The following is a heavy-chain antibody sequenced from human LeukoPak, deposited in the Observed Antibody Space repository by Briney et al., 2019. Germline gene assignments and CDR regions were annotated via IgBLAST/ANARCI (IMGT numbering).Heavy chain of an antibody. D-gene: IGHD2-15*01. Sequence: ASVKVSCKVSGYTLTELSMHWVRQAPGKGLEWMGGFDPEDGETIYAQKFQGRVTMTEDTSTDTAYMELSSLRSEDTAVYYCATDLVVGYCSGGSCYGMDVWGQGTTVTVSS. CDR1: GYTLTELS. CDR3: ATDLVVGYCSGGSCYGMDV. J-gene: IGHJ6*02. CDR2: FDPEDGET. V-gene: IGHV1-24*01.